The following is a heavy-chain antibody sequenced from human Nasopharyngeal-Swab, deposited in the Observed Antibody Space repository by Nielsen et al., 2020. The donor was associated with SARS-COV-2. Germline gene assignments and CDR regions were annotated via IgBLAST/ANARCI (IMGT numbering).Heavy chain of an antibody. CDR1: GGSISSYY. J-gene: IGHJ4*02. CDR3: ARASHVVRFLEPYFDY. Sequence: SETLSLTCTVSGGSISSYYWSWIRQPPGKGLKWIGYIYYSGSTNYNPSLKSRVTISVDTSKNQFSLKLSSVTAADTAVYYCARASHVVRFLEPYFDYWGQGTLVTVSS. CDR2: IYYSGST. D-gene: IGHD3-3*01. V-gene: IGHV4-59*01.